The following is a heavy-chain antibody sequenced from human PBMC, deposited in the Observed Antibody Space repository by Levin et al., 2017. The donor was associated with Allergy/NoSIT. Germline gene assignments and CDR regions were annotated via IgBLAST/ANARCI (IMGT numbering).Heavy chain of an antibody. J-gene: IGHJ4*02. CDR3: ARDRHSRSGWYDY. CDR2: IYSDNTE. Sequence: GGSLRLSCAPSGLSVSNNYLTWLRQPPGKGLEWVSVIYSDNTEYYADSVRGRFTIYRDVFENTLYLQMNNLRVEDTAIYYCARDRHSRSGWYDYWGQGTLVTVS. V-gene: IGHV3-53*01. D-gene: IGHD6-19*01. CDR1: GLSVSNNY.